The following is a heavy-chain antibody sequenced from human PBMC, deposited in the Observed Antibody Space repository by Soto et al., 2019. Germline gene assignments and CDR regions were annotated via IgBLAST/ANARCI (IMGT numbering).Heavy chain of an antibody. CDR1: GFTFTNYR. Sequence: GGSLRLSCAASGFTFTNYRIHWVRQAPGKGLVWVARINSDGTRINYADSVKGRFTISRDNAKNTVYLQMNSLRAEDTAIYYCARAREASLLRVPSSYWGQGTLVTVSS. CDR3: ARAREASLLRVPSSY. V-gene: IGHV3-74*01. D-gene: IGHD2-21*02. J-gene: IGHJ4*02. CDR2: INSDGTRI.